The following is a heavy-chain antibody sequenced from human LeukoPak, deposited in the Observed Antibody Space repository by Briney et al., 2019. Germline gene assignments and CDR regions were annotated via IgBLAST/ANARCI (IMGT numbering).Heavy chain of an antibody. V-gene: IGHV4-59*01. CDR2: IYNSGST. J-gene: IGHJ3*02. D-gene: IGHD2-2*03. CDR1: GGSISSYY. CDR3: AREMDIVVVPEVFDAFDI. Sequence: SETLSLTCTVSGGSISSYYWSWIRQPPGKGLEWIGYIYNSGSTNYNPSLKSRVTMSVDTSKKQFSLKLSSVTAADTAVYYCAREMDIVVVPEVFDAFDIWGQGTMVTVSS.